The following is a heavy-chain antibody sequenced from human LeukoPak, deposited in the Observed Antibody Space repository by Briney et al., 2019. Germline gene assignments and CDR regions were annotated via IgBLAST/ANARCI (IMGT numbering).Heavy chain of an antibody. J-gene: IGHJ4*02. CDR3: ARHYLGGNYPDYFNH. D-gene: IGHD1-26*01. Sequence: SETLSLTCTVSGGSISSGGYYWSWIRQHPGKGLEWIGYIYYSGSTYYNPSLKSRVTISIDTSKNQFSLNLNSATAADTALYSCARHYLGGNYPDYFNHWGQGTLVTVSS. V-gene: IGHV4-39*01. CDR2: IYYSGST. CDR1: GGSISSGGYY.